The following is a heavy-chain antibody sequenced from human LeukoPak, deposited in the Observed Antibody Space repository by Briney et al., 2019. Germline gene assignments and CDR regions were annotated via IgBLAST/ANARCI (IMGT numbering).Heavy chain of an antibody. CDR3: AKGRIAVAGTNLDYFDY. D-gene: IGHD6-19*01. V-gene: IGHV3-30*18. CDR2: ISYDGSNK. CDR1: GFTFSSYS. J-gene: IGHJ4*02. Sequence: GGSLRLSCAASGFTFSSYSMHWVRQAPGKGLEWVAVISYDGSNKYYADSVKGRFTISRDNSKNTLYLQMNSLRAEDTAVYYCAKGRIAVAGTNLDYFDYWGQGTLVTVSS.